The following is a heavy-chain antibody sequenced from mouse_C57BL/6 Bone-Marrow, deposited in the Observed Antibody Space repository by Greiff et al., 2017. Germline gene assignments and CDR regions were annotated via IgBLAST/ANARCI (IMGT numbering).Heavy chain of an antibody. Sequence: EVKLQESGAELVRPGASVKLSCTASGFNIKDDYMHWVKQRPEQGLEWIGWIDPENGDTEYASKFQGKATITADTSSNTAYLQLSSLTSEDTAVYYCTTWDYDYDSGAYFDYWGQGTTLTVSS. V-gene: IGHV14-4*01. CDR2: IDPENGDT. CDR3: TTWDYDYDSGAYFDY. CDR1: GFNIKDDY. D-gene: IGHD2-4*01. J-gene: IGHJ2*01.